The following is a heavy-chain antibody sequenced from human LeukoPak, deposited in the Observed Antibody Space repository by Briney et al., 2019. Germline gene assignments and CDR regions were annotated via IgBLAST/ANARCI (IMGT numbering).Heavy chain of an antibody. CDR2: IVVGSDNT. CDR1: GLTSTIRSA. Sequence: GTSVKVSCKASGLTSTIRSAVQWVRQARGQRLEWIGWIVVGSDNTNYAQKFQERVTITRDMSTSTAYMELSSLRSEDTAVYYCAAPYSSTWFDYWGQGTPVTVSS. CDR3: AAPYSSTWFDY. J-gene: IGHJ4*02. V-gene: IGHV1-58*01. D-gene: IGHD6-13*01.